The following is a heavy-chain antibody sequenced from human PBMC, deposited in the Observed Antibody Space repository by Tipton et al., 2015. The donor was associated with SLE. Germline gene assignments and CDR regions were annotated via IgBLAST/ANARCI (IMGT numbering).Heavy chain of an antibody. CDR1: GDSISSGGNY. D-gene: IGHD3-16*01. J-gene: IGHJ6*03. CDR3: VGGTLVDFYYYSMDV. CDR2: VFRSGNT. V-gene: IGHV4-61*09. Sequence: TLSLTCTVSGDSISSGGNYWSWIRQPAGKGLEWIGHVFRSGNTNYNPSLKSRVTISVDRSKNQFSLKLSSVTAADTAVYYCVGGTLVDFYYYSMDVWGKGTTVTVAS.